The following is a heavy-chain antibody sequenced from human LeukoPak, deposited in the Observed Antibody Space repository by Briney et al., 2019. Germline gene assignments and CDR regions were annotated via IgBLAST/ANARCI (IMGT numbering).Heavy chain of an antibody. D-gene: IGHD3-22*01. V-gene: IGHV3-23*01. J-gene: IGHJ3*01. CDR2: IGASGADA. CDR3: AKRPRDSSGYYLGAFDG. Sequence: GGSLRLSCTASGFTFSTYAMTWVRQAPGKGLDWVSAIGASGADAYYADSAKGRFTVSRDNSKNTLYLQMSSLRADDTAVYFCAKRPRDSSGYYLGAFDGWGQGTTVTVSS. CDR1: GFTFSTYA.